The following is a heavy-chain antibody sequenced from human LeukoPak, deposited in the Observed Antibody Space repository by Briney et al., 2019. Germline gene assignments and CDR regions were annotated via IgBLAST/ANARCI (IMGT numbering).Heavy chain of an antibody. CDR3: ARGRQLHLGELFPFAEFFQP. D-gene: IGHD3-16*01. V-gene: IGHV1-2*02. J-gene: IGHJ1*01. CDR2: INPNSGGT. CDR1: GYTFTGQC. Sequence: GASVKVSCKTSGYTFTGQCLHWVRQAPGQGLEWMGWINPNSGGTKSAQKFQGRVIMTRDTSISTAYMELRSLSSDDTAVYYCARGRQLHLGELFPFAEFFQPWGQGALVTVFS.